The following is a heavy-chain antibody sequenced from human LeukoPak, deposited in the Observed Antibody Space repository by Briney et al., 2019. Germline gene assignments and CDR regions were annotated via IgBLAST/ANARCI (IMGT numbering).Heavy chain of an antibody. Sequence: GGSLRLSCAASGFTFSSYAMTWARQAPVKGLEWVSAISGDGTRTYYADSVKGRFTISRDNSKNTLYLEMGSLRVEDTAIYYCAKWPEGAMDYFDYWGQGTLVTVSS. J-gene: IGHJ4*02. V-gene: IGHV3-23*01. D-gene: IGHD3-16*01. CDR3: AKWPEGAMDYFDY. CDR1: GFTFSSYA. CDR2: ISGDGTRT.